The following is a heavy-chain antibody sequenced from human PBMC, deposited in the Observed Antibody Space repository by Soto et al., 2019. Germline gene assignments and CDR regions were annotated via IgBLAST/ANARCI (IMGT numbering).Heavy chain of an antibody. J-gene: IGHJ4*02. D-gene: IGHD6-13*01. CDR1: GYTFTSYD. V-gene: IGHV1-8*01. Sequence: QVQLVQSGAEVKKPGASVKVSCKASGYTFTSYDINWVRQATGQGLEWMGWMNPNSGNTGYAQKFQGRVTMTRSTSRSTAYMELSSLRSEDTAVYYGAREHSSSWRFDYWGQGTLVTVSS. CDR3: AREHSSSWRFDY. CDR2: MNPNSGNT.